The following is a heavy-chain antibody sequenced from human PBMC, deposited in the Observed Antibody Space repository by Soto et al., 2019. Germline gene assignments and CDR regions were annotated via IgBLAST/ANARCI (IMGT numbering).Heavy chain of an antibody. V-gene: IGHV1-24*01. D-gene: IGHD3-22*01. CDR1: GNTRTELS. CDR3: AAGNYHERHTYFDAFDI. J-gene: IGHJ3*02. CDR2: FDPKEGET. Sequence: QVHLVQSGAEVKKPGASVKVSCKISGNTRTELSIHWVRQAPGKGLEWLGGFDPKEGETIYAQKFQGRFTMTEDTSTDTSFMELISLRSDDTAVYYCAAGNYHERHTYFDAFDIWGQGTMVTVSS.